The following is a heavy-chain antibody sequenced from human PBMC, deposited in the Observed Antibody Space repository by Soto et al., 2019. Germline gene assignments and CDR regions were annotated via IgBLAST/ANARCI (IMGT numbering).Heavy chain of an antibody. CDR2: ISAYNGNT. Sequence: ASVKVSCKASGYTFTSHGISWVRQAPGQGLEWMGWISAYNGNTNYAQKLQGRVTMTTDTSTSTAYMELRSLRSDDTAVYYCARAGDFWSGYYAKGAFDIWGQGTMVTVSS. D-gene: IGHD3-3*01. V-gene: IGHV1-18*01. CDR3: ARAGDFWSGYYAKGAFDI. J-gene: IGHJ3*02. CDR1: GYTFTSHG.